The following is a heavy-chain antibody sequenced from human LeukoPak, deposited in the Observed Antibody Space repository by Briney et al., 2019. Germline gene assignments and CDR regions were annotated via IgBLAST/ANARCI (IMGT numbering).Heavy chain of an antibody. V-gene: IGHV4-4*02. CDR2: IFYSGSI. CDR1: GGSISTYNW. J-gene: IGHJ6*03. CDR3: ARGIGDGYNYYYYYYMDV. D-gene: IGHD5-24*01. Sequence: PSGTLSLTCAVSGGSISTYNWWSWVRQPPGKGLEWIGEIFYSGSINYNPSLKSRVTLSLDKSKNQFSLQLSSVTAADTAMYYCARGIGDGYNYYYYYYMDVWGEGTTVTVSS.